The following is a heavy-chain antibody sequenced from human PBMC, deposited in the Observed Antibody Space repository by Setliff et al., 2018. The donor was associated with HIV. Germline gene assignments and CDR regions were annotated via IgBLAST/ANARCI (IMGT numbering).Heavy chain of an antibody. J-gene: IGHJ4*02. D-gene: IGHD6-19*01. CDR3: ARDYSGWYYFDC. Sequence: SETLSLTCTVSGGSISTYYWSWIRQSPGEGLEWIGYIFYTESTNYTPSIKSTNYNPSLKSRVTMSVDTSKNQFSLKLSSVTAADTAVYYCARDYSGWYYFDCWGQGTLVTVSS. V-gene: IGHV4-59*12. CDR2: IFYTESTNYTPSIKST. CDR1: GGSISTYY.